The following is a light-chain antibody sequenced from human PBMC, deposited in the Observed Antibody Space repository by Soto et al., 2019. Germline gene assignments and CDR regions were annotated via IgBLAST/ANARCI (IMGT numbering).Light chain of an antibody. CDR1: QSVSNNY. CDR3: QQYGSSGT. Sequence: EIVLPQSPGTLSLSPGESSTLSCRASQSVSNNYLAWYQQKPGQAPRLLIYGASNRATGIPDRFSGSGSGTDFTLTISRLEPEDFAVYYCQQYGSSGTVGKGTKVDIK. V-gene: IGKV3-20*01. J-gene: IGKJ1*01. CDR2: GAS.